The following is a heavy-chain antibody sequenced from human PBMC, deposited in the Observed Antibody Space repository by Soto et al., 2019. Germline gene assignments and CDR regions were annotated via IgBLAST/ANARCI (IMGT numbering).Heavy chain of an antibody. J-gene: IGHJ6*02. CDR3: ARRLRYYDFRNAYESHGLDV. D-gene: IGHD3-3*01. CDR2: IYSTGTT. Sequence: SWIRKKAGKGLEWIGRIYSTGTTDYNPSLKSRVMMSVDTSKNQVSLKLSSVTAADTAVYYCARRLRYYDFRNAYESHGLDVPAQPTSVT. V-gene: IGHV4-4*07.